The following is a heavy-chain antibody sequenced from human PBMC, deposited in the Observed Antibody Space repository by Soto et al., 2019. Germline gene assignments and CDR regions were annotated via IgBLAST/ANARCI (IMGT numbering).Heavy chain of an antibody. D-gene: IGHD3-22*01. CDR2: TYYRSKWYN. CDR1: GDSVSSNSAA. CDR3: ARADFITMIVVVTPGAFDI. J-gene: IGHJ3*02. Sequence: SPTLSLPCAISGDSVSSNSAAWNWIRQSPSRGLEWLGRTYYRSKWYNDYAVSVKSRITINPDTSKNQFSLQLNSVTPEDTAVYYCARADFITMIVVVTPGAFDIWGQGTMVTVSS. V-gene: IGHV6-1*01.